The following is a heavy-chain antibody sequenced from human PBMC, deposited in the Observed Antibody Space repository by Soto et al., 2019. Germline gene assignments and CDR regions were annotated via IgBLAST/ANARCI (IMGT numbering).Heavy chain of an antibody. CDR1: GGSISSYY. CDR2: IYYSGST. V-gene: IGHV4-59*01. Sequence: QVQLQESGPGLVKPSETLSLTCTVSGGSISSYYWSWIRQPPGKGLEWIGYIYYSGSTNYNPSLKGRVTLSVATSKNQFSLQLSSVPAADTAVYYCARDGSGSSGWFHPWGQGTLVTVSS. D-gene: IGHD3-10*01. CDR3: ARDGSGSSGWFHP. J-gene: IGHJ5*02.